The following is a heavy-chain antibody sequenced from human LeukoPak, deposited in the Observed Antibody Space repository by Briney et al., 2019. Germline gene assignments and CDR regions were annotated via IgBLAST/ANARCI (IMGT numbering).Heavy chain of an antibody. Sequence: GGSLRLSCAASGFTFSNHAMSWVRQAPGKGLQWVAVISGGGRTTEYEDFVKGRFTISRDNSKNTLSLQMNSLTVEDTAIYFCAKNVVVRRYIDFWGQGTLVTVSS. CDR2: ISGGGRTT. CDR3: AKNVVVRRYIDF. CDR1: GFTFSNHA. D-gene: IGHD2-15*01. J-gene: IGHJ4*02. V-gene: IGHV3-23*01.